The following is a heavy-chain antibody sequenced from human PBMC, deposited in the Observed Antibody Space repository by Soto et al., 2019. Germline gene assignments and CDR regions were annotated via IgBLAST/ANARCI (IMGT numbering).Heavy chain of an antibody. CDR1: GGTFSSDS. Sequence: QVQLVQSGAEVKKPGSSVKVSCKASGGTFSSDSFSWVRQAPGQGLEWMGGIIPMLDTPIYAQKFQDRVTITAAESTSTAYMPLSSLRARDTAVYYCERSGGLDRDFNYWGQGALVTVSS. D-gene: IGHD2-15*01. J-gene: IGHJ4*02. CDR2: IIPMLDTP. V-gene: IGHV1-69*12. CDR3: ERSGGLDRDFNY.